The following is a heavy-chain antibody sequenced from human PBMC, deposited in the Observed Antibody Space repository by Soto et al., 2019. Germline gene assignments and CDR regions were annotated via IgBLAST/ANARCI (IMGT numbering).Heavy chain of an antibody. D-gene: IGHD3-10*01. CDR3: AKDIGSGSYYKWDAFDI. J-gene: IGHJ3*02. V-gene: IGHV3-9*01. CDR2: ISWNSGSI. Sequence: VQLVESGGGLVQPGRSLRLSCAASGFTFDDYAMHWVRQAPGKGLEWVSGISWNSGSIGYADSVKGRFTISRDNAKNSLYLQMNSLRAEDTALYYCAKDIGSGSYYKWDAFDIWGQGTMVTVSS. CDR1: GFTFDDYA.